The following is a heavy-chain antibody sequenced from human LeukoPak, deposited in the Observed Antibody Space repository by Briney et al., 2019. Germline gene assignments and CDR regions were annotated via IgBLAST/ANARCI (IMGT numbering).Heavy chain of an antibody. CDR1: GGSISGYY. CDR3: VRQPYTSGAYYFDY. J-gene: IGHJ4*02. Sequence: SDTLSLTCNVSGGSISGYYWSWIRQPPGKGLEWIGYIFHTGSANYNPYLKSRVTMSVDTSKNQFSLRLSCVTAADTAVYYCVRQPYTSGAYYFDYWGQGTLVTVSS. D-gene: IGHD2-8*01. V-gene: IGHV4-59*08. CDR2: IFHTGSA.